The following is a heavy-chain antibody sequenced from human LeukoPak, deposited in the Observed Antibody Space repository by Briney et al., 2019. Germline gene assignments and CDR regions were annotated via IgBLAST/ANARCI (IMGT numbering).Heavy chain of an antibody. Sequence: SVKVSCKASGGTFNSYVINWVRQAPGQGLEWMGRIIPILGVANYAQKFQGRVTITADKSTSTVYMDLSRLRSGDTAVYYCARQDIAVAGVPFDYWGQGTLVTVSS. CDR1: GGTFNSYV. CDR3: ARQDIAVAGVPFDY. J-gene: IGHJ4*02. D-gene: IGHD6-19*01. V-gene: IGHV1-69*04. CDR2: IIPILGVA.